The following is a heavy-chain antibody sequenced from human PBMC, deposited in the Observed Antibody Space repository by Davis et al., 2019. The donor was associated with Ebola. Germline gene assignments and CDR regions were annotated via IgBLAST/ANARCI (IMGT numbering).Heavy chain of an antibody. V-gene: IGHV4-59*08. J-gene: IGHJ4*02. Sequence: SETLSLTCTVSASTITPSYCSRTPQPPGKALESIGHVHYSGSSNYNPNLKSRVTMSTDTSKNQFSLKLSSVTAADTAVYYCARSYYYDSSGEYWGQGTLVTVAS. CDR1: ASTITPSY. CDR2: VHYSGSS. CDR3: ARSYYYDSSGEY. D-gene: IGHD3-22*01.